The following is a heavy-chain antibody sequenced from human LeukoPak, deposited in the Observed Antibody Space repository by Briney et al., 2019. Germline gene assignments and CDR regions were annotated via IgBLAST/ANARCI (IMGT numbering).Heavy chain of an antibody. Sequence: GGSLRLSCAASGFTFSSYAMSWVRQAPGKGLEWVSAISGSGGNTYYADSVKGRFTISRDNSKNTLYLQMNSLRAEDTAIYYCATSTTSFDYWGQGTLVTVSS. V-gene: IGHV3-23*01. J-gene: IGHJ4*02. CDR3: ATSTTSFDY. D-gene: IGHD1-14*01. CDR2: ISGSGGNT. CDR1: GFTFSSYA.